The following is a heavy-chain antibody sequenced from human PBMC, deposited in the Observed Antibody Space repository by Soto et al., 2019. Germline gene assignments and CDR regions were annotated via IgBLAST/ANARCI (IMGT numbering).Heavy chain of an antibody. CDR1: GDSINRDKW. D-gene: IGHD1-26*01. V-gene: IGHV4-4*02. CDR3: ARGERYPLRDF. CDR2: IHHSGNS. Sequence: SETLSITCAVPGDSINRDKWWSWVRQAPGKGLEWIGEIHHSGNSNYNPSLKTRVIISVDRSKNQFSLNLSSVTDAVTAVYFFARGERYPLRDFWG. J-gene: IGHJ6*01.